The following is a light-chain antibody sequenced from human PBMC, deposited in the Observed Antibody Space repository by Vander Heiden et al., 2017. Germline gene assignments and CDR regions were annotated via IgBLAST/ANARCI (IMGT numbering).Light chain of an antibody. CDR1: QSVSGRY. CDR3: QQYGGSPLT. CDR2: GAS. Sequence: DTVLTQSPGTLSLSPGERATLSCRASQSVSGRYLAWYQQKPGQAPRLLIYGASSRATGIPDRFSGSGSGTDFTLTISTLEPEDFAVYYCQQYGGSPLTFGGGPRWRSN. J-gene: IGKJ4*01. V-gene: IGKV3-20*01.